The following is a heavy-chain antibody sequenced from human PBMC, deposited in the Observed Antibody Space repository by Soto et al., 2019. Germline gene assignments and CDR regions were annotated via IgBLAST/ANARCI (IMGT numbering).Heavy chain of an antibody. CDR1: GFSLTTSGVG. V-gene: IGHV2-5*02. CDR2: IYWDDDK. Sequence: QITLNESGPPVVRPTETLTLTCRFSGFSLTTSGVGVGWIRQSPGKAPEWLALIYWDDDKRYSASLKSRLTTNKDTSKNQVVLTVSDLDPTDTATYYCAHRVLRTVFGLVTTTAIYFDFWGQGTPVAVSS. CDR3: AHRVLRTVFGLVTTTAIYFDF. J-gene: IGHJ4*02. D-gene: IGHD3-3*01.